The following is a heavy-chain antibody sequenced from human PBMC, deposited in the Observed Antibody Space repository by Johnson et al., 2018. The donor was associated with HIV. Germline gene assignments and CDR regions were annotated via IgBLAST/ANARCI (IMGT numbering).Heavy chain of an antibody. J-gene: IGHJ3*02. D-gene: IGHD1-14*01. Sequence: VQLVESGGGVVQPGRSLRLSCAASGFTFSSYAMHWVRQAPGKGLEWVAVIGYDGSDKYYADSVKGRVTISRDNPKNTVYRHMNNLRAEDTAVYYCARDLAYNGRGTGAFDIWGQGTMVTVSS. CDR1: GFTFSSYA. CDR3: ARDLAYNGRGTGAFDI. V-gene: IGHV3-30*04. CDR2: IGYDGSDK.